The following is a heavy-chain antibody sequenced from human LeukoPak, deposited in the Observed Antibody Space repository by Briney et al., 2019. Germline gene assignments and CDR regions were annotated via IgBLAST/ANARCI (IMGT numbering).Heavy chain of an antibody. CDR2: IKSKTDDETT. J-gene: IGHJ4*02. CDR1: GFSFSNAW. V-gene: IGHV3-15*01. D-gene: IGHD4-17*01. Sequence: GGSLRLPCAASGFSFSNAWMSWVRQAPGKGLEWVGRIKSKTDDETTDYAAPVKGRFTISRDDSKNSLFLQMSSLKTEDTAVYYCTTAPSTVTTDFWGQGTLVTVSS. CDR3: TTAPSTVTTDF.